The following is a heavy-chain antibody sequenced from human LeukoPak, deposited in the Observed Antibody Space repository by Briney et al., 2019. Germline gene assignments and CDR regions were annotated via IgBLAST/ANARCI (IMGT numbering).Heavy chain of an antibody. Sequence: GESLKISCKGSGYSFTSYWIGWVRQMPGKGLEWMGIIYPSDSDTRYSPSFQGQVTISADKSISTAYLQWSSLKASDTAMYYCARQRRNGGIAASNDASDIWGQGTMVTVSS. CDR1: GYSFTSYW. CDR3: ARQRRNGGIAASNDASDI. V-gene: IGHV5-51*01. J-gene: IGHJ3*02. D-gene: IGHD6-13*01. CDR2: IYPSDSDT.